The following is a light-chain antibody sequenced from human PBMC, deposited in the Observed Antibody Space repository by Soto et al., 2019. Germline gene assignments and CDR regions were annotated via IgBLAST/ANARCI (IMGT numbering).Light chain of an antibody. V-gene: IGLV2-14*01. CDR2: EVT. J-gene: IGLJ1*01. CDR3: SSFTSRFTFV. Sequence: QSALTQPASVSGSPGQSIAISCTGTRSDVGAYNYVSWYQQHPGKAPKLMISEVTNRPSGVSDRFSGSKSGNTASLTISGLHAEDEADYYCSSFTSRFTFVFGTGTKVTVL. CDR1: RSDVGAYNY.